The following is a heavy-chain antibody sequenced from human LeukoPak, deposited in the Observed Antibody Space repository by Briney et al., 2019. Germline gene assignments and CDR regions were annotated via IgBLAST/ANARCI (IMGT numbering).Heavy chain of an antibody. CDR2: ISTSSTI. J-gene: IGHJ5*02. V-gene: IGHV3-48*01. CDR3: ARCRGYSYGYADR. CDR1: GFTFSGFG. Sequence: GGSLRLSCAASGFTFSGFGMNWVRQAPGKGLEWVSYISTSSTIYYADSVKGRFTVSRDNAKNSLYLQMNSLTAEDTAVYYCARCRGYSYGYADRWGQGTLVTVSS. D-gene: IGHD5-18*01.